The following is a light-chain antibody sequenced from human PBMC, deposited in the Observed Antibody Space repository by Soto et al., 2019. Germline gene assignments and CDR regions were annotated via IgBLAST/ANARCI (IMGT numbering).Light chain of an antibody. V-gene: IGKV3-11*01. J-gene: IGKJ4*01. CDR2: YAS. Sequence: EVVLTQSPATLSLSPGERATLSCRASHSVGTNLMWYQQKPGQAPRLLISYASNRATGIPGRFSGSGSVTDFTLTISSLEPEDFAVYYCQQRNYWLSFGGGTKVEI. CDR3: QQRNYWLS. CDR1: HSVGTN.